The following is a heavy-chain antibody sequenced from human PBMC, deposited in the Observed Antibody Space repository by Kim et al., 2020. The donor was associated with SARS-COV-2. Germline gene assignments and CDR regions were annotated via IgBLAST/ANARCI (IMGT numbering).Heavy chain of an antibody. J-gene: IGHJ4*02. CDR1: GGSISSGGYY. D-gene: IGHD3-22*01. CDR2: IYYSGST. Sequence: SETLSLTCTVSGGSISSGGYYWSWIRQHPGKGLEWIGYIYYSGSTYYNPSLKSRVTISVDTSKNQFSLKLSSVTAADTAVYYCARAPYYYDSSGREGPDYWGQGTLVTVSS. CDR3: ARAPYYYDSSGREGPDY. V-gene: IGHV4-31*03.